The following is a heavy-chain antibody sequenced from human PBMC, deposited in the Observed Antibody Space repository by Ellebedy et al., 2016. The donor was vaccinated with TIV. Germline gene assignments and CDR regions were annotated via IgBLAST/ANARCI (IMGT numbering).Heavy chain of an antibody. D-gene: IGHD3-10*01. CDR3: VRRTLLAGETFSYDI. CDR1: GYRFSNYW. J-gene: IGHJ3*02. CDR2: IYPGDSDT. V-gene: IGHV5-51*01. Sequence: GESLKISXKASGYRFSNYWIAWVRQMPGKGLEWMGIIYPGDSDTTYSPSFQGQVTMSVDKSINTAYLQWAGLKASDSAMYYCVRRTLLAGETFSYDIWGLGTMVTVSS.